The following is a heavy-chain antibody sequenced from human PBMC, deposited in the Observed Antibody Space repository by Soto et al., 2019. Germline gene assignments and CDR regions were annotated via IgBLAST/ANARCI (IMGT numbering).Heavy chain of an antibody. CDR3: ANHGGCDF. D-gene: IGHD2-21*01. V-gene: IGHV3-23*01. Sequence: EGQLLQSGGGLVQPGEALRLSCAASGVTVSSSGMSWVRQAPGKGLEWVSSISIRGDYRYYADSVKGRFTISRDNSKNTLYLQMRSLAAEDTALDYCANHGGCDFRGQGTMVSVST. CDR1: GVTVSSSG. CDR2: ISIRGDYR. J-gene: IGHJ3*01.